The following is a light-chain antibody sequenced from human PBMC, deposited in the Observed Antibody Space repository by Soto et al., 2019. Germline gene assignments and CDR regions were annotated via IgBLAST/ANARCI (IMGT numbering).Light chain of an antibody. CDR3: HQYGSSPPT. CDR2: GAS. CDR1: HSVSGNY. J-gene: IGKJ1*01. V-gene: IGKV3-20*01. Sequence: EIVLTQSPGTLSLSPGERATLSCRASHSVSGNYLAWYQQKPGQAPRLLMSGASNRATGIPDGFTGSGSGTDFTLTISRLEPEDFAVYYCHQYGSSPPTFGQGTKVEIK.